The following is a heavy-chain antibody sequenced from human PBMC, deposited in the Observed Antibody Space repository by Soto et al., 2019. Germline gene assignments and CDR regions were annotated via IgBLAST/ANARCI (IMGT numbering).Heavy chain of an antibody. CDR1: GFTFSSYA. D-gene: IGHD1-26*01. CDR2: ISYDGSNR. Sequence: PGGSLRLSCAASGFTFSSYAMHRVRQAPGKGLEWVAVISYDGSNRYYADSVKGRFTISRDNSKNTLYLQMNGLRTEDTAVFYCARGPDHSGRLDWGQGTLVTVSS. J-gene: IGHJ4*02. V-gene: IGHV3-30-3*01. CDR3: ARGPDHSGRLD.